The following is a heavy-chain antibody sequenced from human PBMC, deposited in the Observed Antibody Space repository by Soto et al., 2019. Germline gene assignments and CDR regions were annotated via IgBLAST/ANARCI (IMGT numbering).Heavy chain of an antibody. V-gene: IGHV3-23*01. Sequence: EVQLLESGGGLVQPGGSLRLSCAASGFTFSSYAMSWVRQAPGKGLEWVSAISGSGGSTYYADSVKGRFTIPRDKSKNTLYLQMNSLRAEDTAVYYCAKDLQLWLPAPRIYWGQGTLVTVSS. CDR1: GFTFSSYA. CDR2: ISGSGGST. CDR3: AKDLQLWLPAPRIY. D-gene: IGHD5-18*01. J-gene: IGHJ4*02.